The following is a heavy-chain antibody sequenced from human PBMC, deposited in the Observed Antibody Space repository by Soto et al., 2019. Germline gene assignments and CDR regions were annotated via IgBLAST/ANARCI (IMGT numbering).Heavy chain of an antibody. CDR2: ISYDGSNK. J-gene: IGHJ4*02. V-gene: IGHV3-30*18. CDR3: AKDSRLYSSTWYYFDY. D-gene: IGHD6-13*01. CDR1: GFTFSSYG. Sequence: QVQLVESGGGVVQPGRSLRLSCAASGFTFSSYGMHWVRQAPGKGLEWVAVISYDGSNKYYADSVKGRFTISRDNSKNTLYLQMNSLRAEDTAVYYCAKDSRLYSSTWYYFDYWGQGTLVTVSS.